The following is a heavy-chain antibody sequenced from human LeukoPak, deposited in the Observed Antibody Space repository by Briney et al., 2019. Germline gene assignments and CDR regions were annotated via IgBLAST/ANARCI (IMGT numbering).Heavy chain of an antibody. V-gene: IGHV1-46*01. Sequence: ASVKVSCKASGYTFTSYYMRWVRQAPGQGLEWMGIINPSGGSTSYAQKFQGRVTMTRDMPTSTVYMELSSLRSEDTAVYYCARGEDIVVVPAARGGDYWGQGTLVTVSS. J-gene: IGHJ4*02. CDR3: ARGEDIVVVPAARGGDY. CDR1: GYTFTSYY. CDR2: INPSGGST. D-gene: IGHD2-2*01.